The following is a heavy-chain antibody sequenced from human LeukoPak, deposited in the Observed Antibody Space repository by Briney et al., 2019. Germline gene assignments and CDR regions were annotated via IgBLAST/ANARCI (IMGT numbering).Heavy chain of an antibody. CDR1: GYTFTGYY. CDR2: INPNSGGT. CDR3: AREPYCDSSGYNRGVDY. D-gene: IGHD3-22*01. V-gene: IGHV1-2*06. J-gene: IGHJ4*02. Sequence: ASVKVSCKASGYTFTGYYMHWVRQAPGQGLEWMGRINPNSGGTNYAQKFQGRVTMTRDTSISTAYMELSRLRSDDTAVYYCAREPYCDSSGYNRGVDYWGQGTLVTVSS.